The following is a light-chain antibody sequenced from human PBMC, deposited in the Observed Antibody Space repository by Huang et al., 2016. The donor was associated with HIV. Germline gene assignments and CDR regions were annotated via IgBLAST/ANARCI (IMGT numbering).Light chain of an antibody. CDR2: SAS. J-gene: IGKJ1*01. CDR3: LQDHIYPWT. CDR1: QDIGND. V-gene: IGKV1-6*01. Sequence: AIQMTQSPVSLSASVEDRVTITCRASQDIGNDLGWYQQRLGKAPKLLVSSASHLQSGVPSRFTGSGSATHFSLTISGLQFEDFATYYCLQDHIYPWTFGQGTKVEI.